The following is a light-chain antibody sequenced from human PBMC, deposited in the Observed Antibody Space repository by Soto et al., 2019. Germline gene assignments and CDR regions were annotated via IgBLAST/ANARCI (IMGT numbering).Light chain of an antibody. Sequence: QSALTQPASVSGSPGQSITISCTGTSNDIGGYNLVSWYQQHPGKAPKLIIYEASERPSGVFDRFSGSRSGNTASLIISPLQAEDEADYFCCSFAGGATFVFGGGTKLTVL. CDR3: CSFAGGATFV. CDR2: EAS. CDR1: SNDIGGYNL. V-gene: IGLV2-23*02. J-gene: IGLJ2*01.